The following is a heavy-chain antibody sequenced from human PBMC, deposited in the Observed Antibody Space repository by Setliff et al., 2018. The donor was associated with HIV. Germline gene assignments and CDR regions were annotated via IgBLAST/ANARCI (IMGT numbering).Heavy chain of an antibody. V-gene: IGHV3-33*08. Sequence: GGSLRLSCAASGFAFSSYGMHWVRQAPGKGLEWVAVIWYDGSNKYYADSEKGRFTISRDNSKNTRFLQMNSLRPEDTAVYYCTRYGSGRSAGNNYYYNYMDVWGKGTTVTVSS. CDR2: IWYDGSNK. D-gene: IGHD3-10*01. CDR1: GFAFSSYG. J-gene: IGHJ6*03. CDR3: TRYGSGRSAGNNYYYNYMDV.